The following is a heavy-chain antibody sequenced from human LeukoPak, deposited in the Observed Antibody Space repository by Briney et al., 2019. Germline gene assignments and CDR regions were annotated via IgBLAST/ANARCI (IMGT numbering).Heavy chain of an antibody. V-gene: IGHV4-34*01. CDR1: GGSFTDYY. Sequence: SETLSLTCAVFGGSFTDYYWTWIRQSPGKGLEWIGDINHSGSTNYNPSLKSRVTISVDTSKNQFSLKLSSVTAADTAVYYCASMGSGWRYYYYGMDVWGQGTTVTVSS. CDR3: ASMGSGWRYYYYGMDV. D-gene: IGHD6-19*01. J-gene: IGHJ6*02. CDR2: INHSGST.